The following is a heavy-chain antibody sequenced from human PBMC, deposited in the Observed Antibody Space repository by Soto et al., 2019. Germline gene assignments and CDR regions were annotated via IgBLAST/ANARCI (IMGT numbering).Heavy chain of an antibody. CDR1: GFTFSSYG. J-gene: IGHJ4*02. CDR2: IWYDGSNK. CDR3: ARDLGDYVLYY. V-gene: IGHV3-33*01. D-gene: IGHD3-16*01. Sequence: GGSLRLSCAASGFTFSSYGMHWVRQAPGKGLEWVAVIWYDGSNKYYADSVKGRFTISRDNSKNTLYLQMNSLRAEDTAVYYCARDLGDYVLYYWGQGTLVTVSS.